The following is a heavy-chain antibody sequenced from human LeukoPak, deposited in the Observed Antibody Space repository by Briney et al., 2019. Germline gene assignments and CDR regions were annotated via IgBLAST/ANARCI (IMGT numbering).Heavy chain of an antibody. J-gene: IGHJ4*02. CDR2: IRSKAYGGTT. Sequence: GGSLRLSCTASGFTFGDYAMSWVRQAPGKGLEWVGFIRSKAYGGTTEYAASVKGRFTISRDDSKSIAYLQMNSLKTEDTAVYYCTRSAGWVVPDPSYFDYWGQGTLVTVSS. D-gene: IGHD2-2*01. CDR3: TRSAGWVVPDPSYFDY. V-gene: IGHV3-49*04. CDR1: GFTFGDYA.